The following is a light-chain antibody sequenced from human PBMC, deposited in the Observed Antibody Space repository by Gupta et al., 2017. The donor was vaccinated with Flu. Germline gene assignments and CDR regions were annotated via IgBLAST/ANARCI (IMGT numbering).Light chain of an antibody. CDR3: QQYGSYPYT. J-gene: IGKJ2*01. V-gene: IGKV1-16*01. CDR1: QDIRRG. CDR2: DVS. Sequence: DIQMTQYPSSLSACVGDRVTITCRASQDIRRGLTWFQQKPGEAPKSLIYDVSSLQTGVPSRFSGSGSGTEFTLTISGLQPEDFATFYCQQYGSYPYTFGQGTKLEIK.